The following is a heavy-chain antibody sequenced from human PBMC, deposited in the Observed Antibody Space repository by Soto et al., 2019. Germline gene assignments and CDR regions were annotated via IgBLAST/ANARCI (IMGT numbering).Heavy chain of an antibody. CDR2: VSAYNGYT. CDR1: GFTFSNYG. CDR3: ARVTSIAVPEGP. J-gene: IGHJ4*02. D-gene: IGHD6-19*01. V-gene: IGHV1-18*01. Sequence: QVQLVQSGAEVKKPGASVKVSCKGSGFTFSNYGFNWVRQAPGQGLEWVGWVSAYNGYTKSAQNFQDRLIMTTATSTNTAYMELRGLRPDDTALYYCARVTSIAVPEGPWGQGTLVTVSS.